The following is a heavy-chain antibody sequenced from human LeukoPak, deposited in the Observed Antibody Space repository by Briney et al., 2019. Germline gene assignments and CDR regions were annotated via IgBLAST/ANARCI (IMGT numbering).Heavy chain of an antibody. CDR2: IKQDGSEK. V-gene: IGHV3-7*01. J-gene: IGHJ4*02. CDR1: GSTFSNYW. Sequence: GGSLRLSCAASGSTFSNYWMSWVRQPPGKGLEWVANIKQDGSEKYYVDSVKGRFTISRDNAKNSLYLQMNNLSIEDTAVYYCARDGDGYKSIPFDYWAREPWSPSPQ. D-gene: IGHD5-12*01. CDR3: ARDGDGYKSIPFDY.